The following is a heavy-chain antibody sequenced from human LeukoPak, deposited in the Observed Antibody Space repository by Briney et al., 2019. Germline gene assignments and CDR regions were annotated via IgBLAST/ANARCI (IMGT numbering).Heavy chain of an antibody. CDR2: ISWNSGSI. Sequence: QSGGSLRLSCAASGFTFDDYAMHWVRQAPGKGLEWVSGISWNSGSIGYADSVKGRFTISRDNAKNSLYLQMNSLRAEDTALYYCAKDMGRAAMENYFDYWGQGTLVTVSS. CDR3: AKDMGRAAMENYFDY. J-gene: IGHJ4*02. V-gene: IGHV3-9*01. CDR1: GFTFDDYA. D-gene: IGHD5-18*01.